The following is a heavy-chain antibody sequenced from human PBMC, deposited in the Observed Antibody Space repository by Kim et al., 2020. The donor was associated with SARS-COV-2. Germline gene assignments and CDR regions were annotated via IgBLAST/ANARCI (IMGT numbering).Heavy chain of an antibody. V-gene: IGHV3-11*05. D-gene: IGHD3-22*01. J-gene: IGHJ4*02. Sequence: FTISRDNAKNSLYLQMNSLRAEDTAVYYCARELLGARYYYDSSGYPCFDYWGQGTLVTVSS. CDR3: ARELLGARYYYDSSGYPCFDY.